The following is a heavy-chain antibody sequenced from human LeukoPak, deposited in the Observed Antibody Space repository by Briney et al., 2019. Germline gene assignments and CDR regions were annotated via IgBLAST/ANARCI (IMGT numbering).Heavy chain of an antibody. CDR1: GGSISSYY. D-gene: IGHD6-13*01. V-gene: IGHV4-59*01. Sequence: SETLSLTCTVSGGSISSYYWSWIRQPPGQGLEWSGYIYYSGSTNYNPSLKSRVTISVDASKNQYSLKLSSVTAADTAVYYCARIMYSGCDFGGRGTVVSVS. CDR3: ARIMYSGCDF. J-gene: IGHJ4*02. CDR2: IYYSGST.